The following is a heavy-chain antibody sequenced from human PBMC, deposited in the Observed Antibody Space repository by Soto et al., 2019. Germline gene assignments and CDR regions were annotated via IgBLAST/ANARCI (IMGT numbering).Heavy chain of an antibody. V-gene: IGHV3-30*18. CDR1: GFTFSSYG. CDR3: AKDRIVVPAAIRYYYYGMDV. Sequence: SLRLSCAASGFTFSSYGMHWVRQAPGKGLEWVAVISYDGSNKYYADSVKGRFTISRDNSKNTLYLQMNSLRAEDTAVYYCAKDRIVVPAAIRYYYYGMDVWGQGTTVTVSS. CDR2: ISYDGSNK. D-gene: IGHD2-2*02. J-gene: IGHJ6*02.